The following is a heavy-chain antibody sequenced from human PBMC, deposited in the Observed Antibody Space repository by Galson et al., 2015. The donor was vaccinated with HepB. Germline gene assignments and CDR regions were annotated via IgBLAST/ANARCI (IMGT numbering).Heavy chain of an antibody. D-gene: IGHD6-13*01. J-gene: IGHJ4*02. V-gene: IGHV3-23*01. CDR1: GFPFSSYA. CDR2: ISGSGGST. CDR3: AVPPSIAAAGKGKYFFDY. Sequence: SLRLSCAASGFPFSSYAMSWVRQAPGGGLEWVSSISGSGGSTYYADSVKGRFTISRDSSKNTLYLQINSLRAEDTAVYYCAVPPSIAAAGKGKYFFDYWGQGTLVTVSS.